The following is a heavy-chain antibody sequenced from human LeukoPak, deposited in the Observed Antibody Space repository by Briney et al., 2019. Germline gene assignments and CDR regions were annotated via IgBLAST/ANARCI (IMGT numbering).Heavy chain of an antibody. CDR2: MNPNSGNT. J-gene: IGHJ4*02. CDR3: AKDILIGRWQLLFDY. Sequence: ASVKVSCKASGYTFTSYDINWVRQATGQGLEWMGWMNPNSGNTGYAQKFQGRVTMTRNTSISTAYMELSSLRAEDTALYYCAKDILIGRWQLLFDYWGQGTLVTVSS. D-gene: IGHD2-15*01. V-gene: IGHV1-8*01. CDR1: GYTFTSYD.